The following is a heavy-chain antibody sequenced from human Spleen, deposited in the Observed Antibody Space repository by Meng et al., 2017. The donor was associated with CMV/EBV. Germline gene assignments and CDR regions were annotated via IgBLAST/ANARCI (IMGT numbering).Heavy chain of an antibody. J-gene: IGHJ4*02. CDR3: ASGWSLNF. Sequence: QVQLQQSAPGLAKPSQTRTLTCAISGDSVSGNSVVCNWIRQSPSRGLEWLGRTYYRSKWYNDYAASVKSRIIINADTSKNQFSLHLSSVTPEDTAVYYCASGWSLNFWGQGTLVTVSS. V-gene: IGHV6-1*01. CDR2: TYYRSKWYN. D-gene: IGHD6-19*01. CDR1: GDSVSGNSVV.